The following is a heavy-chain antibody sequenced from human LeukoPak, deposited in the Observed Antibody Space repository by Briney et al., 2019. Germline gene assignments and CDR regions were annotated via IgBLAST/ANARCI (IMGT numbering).Heavy chain of an antibody. CDR3: ATGIVAGTFDI. Sequence: SETLSLTCTVSGGSISSYYWSWIRQPPGKGLEWIGYIYYSGSTNYNPSLKSRVTISVDTSKKQFSLKLTSVTAADTAVYYCATGIVAGTFDIWGQGTMVTVSS. V-gene: IGHV4-59*01. CDR2: IYYSGST. J-gene: IGHJ3*02. D-gene: IGHD5-12*01. CDR1: GGSISSYY.